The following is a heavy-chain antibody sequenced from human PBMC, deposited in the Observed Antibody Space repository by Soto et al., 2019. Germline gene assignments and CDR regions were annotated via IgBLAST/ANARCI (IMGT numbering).Heavy chain of an antibody. CDR2: VFWDDDK. CDR3: AHAFRCSWSYTGARFDS. Sequence: QITLKEAGPALVKPKQTLTLTCSFSGFSLSTIGGAVGWIRQPPGKALEFLALVFWDDDKRYNPSLNRRLTISQDTSKNQVALTMTNMDPVDTASHYCAHAFRCSWSYTGARFDSWRQGTLVIVSS. V-gene: IGHV2-5*02. CDR1: GFSLSTIGGA. D-gene: IGHD3-10*02. J-gene: IGHJ5*01.